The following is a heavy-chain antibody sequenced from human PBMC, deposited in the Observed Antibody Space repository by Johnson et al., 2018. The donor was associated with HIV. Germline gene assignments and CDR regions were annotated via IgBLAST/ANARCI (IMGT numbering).Heavy chain of an antibody. CDR3: ARDPARSTMIEDAFDI. CDR1: GFTVSSNY. J-gene: IGHJ3*02. Sequence: EVQLVESGGGLIQPGGSLRLSCAASGFTVSSNYMSWVRQAPGKGLEWVSVIYSGGSTYYADSVKGRFTISRDNSKNTLYLQMNSLRAEDTAVYYCARDPARSTMIEDAFDILGQGTMVTVSS. CDR2: IYSGGST. V-gene: IGHV3-53*01. D-gene: IGHD3-22*01.